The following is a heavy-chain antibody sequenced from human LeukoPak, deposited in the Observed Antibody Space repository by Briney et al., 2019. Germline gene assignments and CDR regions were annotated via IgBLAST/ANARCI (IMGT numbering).Heavy chain of an antibody. CDR3: ARGVPLLWFGIRRLWYFDL. Sequence: SETPSLTCTVSGGSISSHYWSWIRQPPGKGLEWIGYIYYSGSTNYNPSLKSRVTISVDTSKNQFSLKLSSVTAADTAVYYCARGVPLLWFGIRRLWYFDLWGRGTLVAVSS. CDR2: IYYSGST. J-gene: IGHJ2*01. CDR1: GGSISSHY. V-gene: IGHV4-59*11. D-gene: IGHD3-10*01.